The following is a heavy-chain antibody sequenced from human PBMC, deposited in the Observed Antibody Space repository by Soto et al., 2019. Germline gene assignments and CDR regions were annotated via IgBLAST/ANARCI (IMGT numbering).Heavy chain of an antibody. Sequence: SEKVSCKASGGTFSSYAISWVRQAPGQGLEWMGGIIPIFGTGNYAQKFQGRVTITADETTSTAYMELSSLRSEDTAVYYCAREISGYYYHFDYWGQGTLVTVSS. V-gene: IGHV1-69*13. J-gene: IGHJ4*02. CDR3: AREISGYYYHFDY. D-gene: IGHD3-22*01. CDR1: GGTFSSYA. CDR2: IIPIFGTG.